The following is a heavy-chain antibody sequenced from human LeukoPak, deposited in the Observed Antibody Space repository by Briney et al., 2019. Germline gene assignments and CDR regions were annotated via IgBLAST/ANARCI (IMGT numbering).Heavy chain of an antibody. J-gene: IGHJ4*02. Sequence: SETLSLTCTVSGGSISSYYWSWIRQPPGEGLEWIGYIYYSGSTNYNPSLKSRVTISVDTSKNQFSLKLSSVTAADTAVYYCARRTVTTGEVDYWGQGTLVTVSS. D-gene: IGHD4-17*01. CDR1: GGSISSYY. CDR2: IYYSGST. CDR3: ARRTVTTGEVDY. V-gene: IGHV4-59*08.